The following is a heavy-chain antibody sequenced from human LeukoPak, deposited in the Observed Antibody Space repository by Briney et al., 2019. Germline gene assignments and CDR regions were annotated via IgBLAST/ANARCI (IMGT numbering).Heavy chain of an antibody. Sequence: PSEPLSLTCTVCGASISTYFWSWLRQPAGKRMEGSGRVYASATTYYNPSLRSRVTLSIDASKNQFSLSLNLVTAADTAVYYCAKTHCGGGSCDKFDSWGQGILVTVSS. D-gene: IGHD2-21*01. J-gene: IGHJ5*01. V-gene: IGHV4-4*07. CDR2: VYASATT. CDR3: AKTHCGGGSCDKFDS. CDR1: GASISTYF.